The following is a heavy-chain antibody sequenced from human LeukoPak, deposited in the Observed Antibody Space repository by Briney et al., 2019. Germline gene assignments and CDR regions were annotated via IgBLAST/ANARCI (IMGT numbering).Heavy chain of an antibody. CDR2: TYTSGST. D-gene: IGHD6-13*01. CDR1: GGSISSSY. CDR3: ARDSSIHYYYYMDV. J-gene: IGHJ6*03. Sequence: SETLSLTCTDSGGSISSSYWRWIRPPARKGLEWIWRTYTSGSTNYNPSLKSRVTMSVDTSKNQFSLKLSSVTAADTAVYYCARDSSIHYYYYMDVWGKGTTVTVSS. V-gene: IGHV4-4*07.